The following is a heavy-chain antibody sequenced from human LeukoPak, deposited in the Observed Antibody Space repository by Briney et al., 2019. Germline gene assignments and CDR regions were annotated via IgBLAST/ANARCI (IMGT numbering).Heavy chain of an antibody. CDR1: GYSFTSYC. Sequence: PGESLKISCKGSGYSFTSYCIGWVRQMPGKGLESMGIIYPGDSDTRYSPSFQGQVTISADKSITTAFLQWSSLKASDTAIYYCARLNYDANHAFDIWGQGTMVTVSS. J-gene: IGHJ3*02. D-gene: IGHD1-7*01. CDR2: IYPGDSDT. CDR3: ARLNYDANHAFDI. V-gene: IGHV5-51*01.